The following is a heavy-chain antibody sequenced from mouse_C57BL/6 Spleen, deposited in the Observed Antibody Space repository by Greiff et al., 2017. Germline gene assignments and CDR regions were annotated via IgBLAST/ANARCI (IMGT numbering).Heavy chain of an antibody. CDR3: ARDYGSSPWFAY. D-gene: IGHD1-1*01. Sequence: QVQLQQSGAELVKPGASVKISCKASGYAFRSYWMNWVKQRPGKGLEWIGQIYPGDGDTNYNGKFKGKATLTADKSSSTAYMQLSSLTSEDSAVYFCARDYGSSPWFAYWGQGTLVTVSA. J-gene: IGHJ3*01. CDR2: IYPGDGDT. CDR1: GYAFRSYW. V-gene: IGHV1-80*01.